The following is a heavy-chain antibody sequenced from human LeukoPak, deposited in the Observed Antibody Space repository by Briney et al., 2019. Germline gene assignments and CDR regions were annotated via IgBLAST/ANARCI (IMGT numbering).Heavy chain of an antibody. Sequence: PGGSLRLSCAASGFTFSTYDINWVRQAPGKGLECVSSISVRSNYIYYADSVRGRFSISRDDARNSLYLQMNSLRAEDTAVYYCVRLRRNSDSSGYYYYYDYWGQGTLVTVSS. D-gene: IGHD3-22*01. J-gene: IGHJ4*02. CDR2: ISVRSNYI. CDR1: GFTFSTYD. CDR3: VRLRRNSDSSGYYYYYDY. V-gene: IGHV3-21*01.